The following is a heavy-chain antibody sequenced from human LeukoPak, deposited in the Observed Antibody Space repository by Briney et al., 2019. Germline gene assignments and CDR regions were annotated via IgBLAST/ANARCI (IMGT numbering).Heavy chain of an antibody. CDR2: ISYDGSNK. Sequence: GGSLRLSCAASGFTFSNLAMNWVRQAPGKGLEWVAVISYDGSNKYYADSVKGRFTISRDNSKNTLYLQMNSLRAEDTAVYYCARDITLGVVVTADYYYYGMDVWGQGTTVTVSS. J-gene: IGHJ6*02. V-gene: IGHV3-30-3*01. CDR1: GFTFSNLA. D-gene: IGHD2-21*02. CDR3: ARDITLGVVVTADYYYYGMDV.